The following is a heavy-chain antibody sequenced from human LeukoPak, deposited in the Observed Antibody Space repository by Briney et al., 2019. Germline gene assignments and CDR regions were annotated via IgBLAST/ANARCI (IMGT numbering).Heavy chain of an antibody. CDR2: IYTSGST. CDR3: VRAPNSSGWRFDY. V-gene: IGHV4-4*07. CDR1: AGSISSHY. J-gene: IGHJ4*02. Sequence: SETLSLTCTVSAGSISSHYWSWIRQPAGKGLEWIGRIYTSGSTNYIPSLKSRVTMSMDTSKNHFSLNLRSVTAAYTAVYYCVRAPNSSGWRFDYWGQGSLVTVSS. D-gene: IGHD6-25*01.